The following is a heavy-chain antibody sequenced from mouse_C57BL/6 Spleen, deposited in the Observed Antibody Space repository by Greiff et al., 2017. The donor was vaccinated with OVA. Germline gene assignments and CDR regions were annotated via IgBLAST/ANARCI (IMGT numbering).Heavy chain of an antibody. J-gene: IGHJ2*01. D-gene: IGHD1-1*01. V-gene: IGHV3-6*01. CDR3: ARKNYYGSSYVFDY. Sequence: ESGPGLVKPSQSLSLTCSVTGYSITSGYYWNWIRQFPGNKLEWMGYISYDGSNNYNPSLKNRISITRDTSKNQFFLKLNSVTTEDTATYYCARKNYYGSSYVFDYWGQGTTLTVSS. CDR2: ISYDGSN. CDR1: GYSITSGYY.